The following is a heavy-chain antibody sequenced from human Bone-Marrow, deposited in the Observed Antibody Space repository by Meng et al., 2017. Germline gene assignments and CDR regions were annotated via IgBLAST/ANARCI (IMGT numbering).Heavy chain of an antibody. CDR2: IKSKTDGETP. CDR3: NWNDFGDY. CDR1: GFTISNAW. J-gene: IGHJ4*02. D-gene: IGHD1-1*01. Sequence: VVLVGSGGGWVRAGRGLGLAGADSGFTISNAWISWVRQAPGRGLDWVAPIKSKTDGETPDYAAPVKVRFTISRDDSKNTLYLQMHSLKPEDTAVYYCNWNDFGDYWGQGALVTVSS. V-gene: IGHV3-15*01.